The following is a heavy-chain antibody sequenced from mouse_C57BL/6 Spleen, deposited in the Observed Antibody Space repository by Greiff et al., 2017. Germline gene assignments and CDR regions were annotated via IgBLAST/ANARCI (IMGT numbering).Heavy chain of an antibody. CDR3: ERLTCYDDDGVFDY. Sequence: QVQLQQPGAELVKPGASVKLSCKASGYTFTSYWMQWVKQRPGQGLEWIGEIDPADSYTNYNQKFKGKATVTVDTSSSTAYMQLSSLTSEDSAVYYCERLTCYDDDGVFDYWGQGTTLTVAS. CDR2: IDPADSYT. J-gene: IGHJ2*01. D-gene: IGHD2-4*01. V-gene: IGHV1-50*01. CDR1: GYTFTSYW.